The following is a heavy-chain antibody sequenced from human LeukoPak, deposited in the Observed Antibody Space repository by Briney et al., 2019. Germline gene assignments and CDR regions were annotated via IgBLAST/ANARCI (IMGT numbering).Heavy chain of an antibody. J-gene: IGHJ4*02. CDR2: FDPEDGET. CDR3: ASGSYSRPRFDY. V-gene: IGHV1-24*01. CDR1: GYTLTELS. Sequence: ASVKVSCKVSGYTLTELSMHWVRQAPGKGLEWMGGFDPEDGETIYAQKFQGRVTMTEDTSTDTAYMELSSLRSEDTAVYYCASGSYSRPRFDYWGEGTLVTVSS. D-gene: IGHD3-10*01.